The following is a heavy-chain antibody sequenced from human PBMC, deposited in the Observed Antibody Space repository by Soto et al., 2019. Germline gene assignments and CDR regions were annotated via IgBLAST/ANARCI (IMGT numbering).Heavy chain of an antibody. J-gene: IGHJ2*01. CDR3: ARDFRSIAVAGIHWYFDL. D-gene: IGHD6-19*01. V-gene: IGHV4-4*07. Sequence: QVQLQESGPGLVKPSETLSLTCTVSGGSISSYYWSWIRQPAGKGLEWIGRIYTSGSTNYNPSLKSLVTMSVDTSKNQFSLKLSSVTAAYTAVYYCARDFRSIAVAGIHWYFDLWGRGTLVTV. CDR1: GGSISSYY. CDR2: IYTSGST.